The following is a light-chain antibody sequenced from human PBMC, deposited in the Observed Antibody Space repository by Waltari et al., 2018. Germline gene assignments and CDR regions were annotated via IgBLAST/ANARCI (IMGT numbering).Light chain of an antibody. CDR2: TDN. V-gene: IGLV1-47*01. CDR3: AAWDDSLTGRV. Sequence: QSVLTQPSSASGTPGQRVTISCSGTSSNIGSNYVHWYQQLPGTAPKLLIHTDNQRPSGVPDRFSASKSGASASLAISGLRSDDEADYYCAAWDDSLTGRVFGGGTKLTVL. CDR1: SSNIGSNY. J-gene: IGLJ3*02.